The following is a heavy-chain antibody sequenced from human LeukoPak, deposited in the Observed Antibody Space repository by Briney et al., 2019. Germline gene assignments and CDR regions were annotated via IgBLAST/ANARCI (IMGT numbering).Heavy chain of an antibody. CDR2: INTGNSNT. CDR3: ARDRYGDYVWFDP. Sequence: ASVKVSCKASGYTFTSYTIHWVRQAPGQRLEWMGWINTGNSNTKYSQKLQGRVTMTTDTSTSTAYMELRSLRSDDTAVYYCARDRYGDYVWFDPWGQGTLVTVSS. J-gene: IGHJ5*02. V-gene: IGHV1-3*04. CDR1: GYTFTSYT. D-gene: IGHD4-17*01.